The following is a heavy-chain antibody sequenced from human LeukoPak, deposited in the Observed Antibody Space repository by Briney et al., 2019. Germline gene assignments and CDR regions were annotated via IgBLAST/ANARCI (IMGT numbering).Heavy chain of an antibody. V-gene: IGHV1-2*02. CDR3: ATERVPNIVY. D-gene: IGHD4/OR15-4a*01. CDR1: VYTFTGHY. CDR2: INPNSGGT. Sequence: ASVKVSCKASVYTFTGHYMHWVRQAPGQGLEWMGWINPNSGGTNYAQQFQGRVTMTRDTSISTTYMELTRLTSDDTAVYYCATERVPNIVYWGQGTLVTVSS. J-gene: IGHJ4*02.